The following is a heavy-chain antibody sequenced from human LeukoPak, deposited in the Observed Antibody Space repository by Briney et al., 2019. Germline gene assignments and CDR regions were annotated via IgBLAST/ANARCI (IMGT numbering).Heavy chain of an antibody. J-gene: IGHJ4*02. V-gene: IGHV3-30*02. CDR2: IRYDESIE. CDR3: AKDANSGWSYFDY. D-gene: IGHD6-19*01. CDR1: GFIFSNYG. Sequence: GGSLRLSCAVSGFIFSNYGMHWVRQAPGKGLEWVAFIRYDESIEYYADSVKGRFTISRDKPKNTLYLQMNSLRAEDTAVYYCAKDANSGWSYFDYWGQGTLVTVSS.